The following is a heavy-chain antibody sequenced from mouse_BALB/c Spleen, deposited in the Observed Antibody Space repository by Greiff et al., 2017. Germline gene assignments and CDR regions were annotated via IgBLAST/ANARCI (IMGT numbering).Heavy chain of an antibody. D-gene: IGHD2-4*01. Sequence: DVQLVESGGGLVKPGGSLKLSCAASGFTFSSYAMSWVRQSPEKRLEWVAEISSGGSYTYYPDTVTGRFTISRDNAKNTLYLEMSSLRSEDTAMYYCARGGYDYPAWFAYWGQGTLVTVSA. CDR3: ARGGYDYPAWFAY. V-gene: IGHV5-9-4*01. J-gene: IGHJ3*01. CDR2: ISSGGSYT. CDR1: GFTFSSYA.